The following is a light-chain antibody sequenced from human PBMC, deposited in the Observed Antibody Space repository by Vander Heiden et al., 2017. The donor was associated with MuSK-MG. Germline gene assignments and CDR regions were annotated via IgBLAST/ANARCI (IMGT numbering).Light chain of an antibody. CDR3: AARDGSGSRWV. V-gene: IGLV3-19*01. CDR2: GKN. Sequence: SSELTQDPAVSVALGQTVRITCQGYSIRSYYASWYQQKPGQAPVLVIYGKNNRPSGIPDRFSGSSSGNTASLTITGARAEDEADYYCAARDGSGSRWVFGGGTKLTVL. J-gene: IGLJ3*02. CDR1: SIRSYY.